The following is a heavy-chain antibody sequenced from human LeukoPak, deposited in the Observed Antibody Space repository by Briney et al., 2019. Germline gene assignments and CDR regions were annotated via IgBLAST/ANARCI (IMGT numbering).Heavy chain of an antibody. D-gene: IGHD3-10*01. Sequence: PGRSLRLSCAASGFTFSSYGMHWVRQAPGKGLEGVAVISYDGSNKYYADSVKGRFTISRDNSKNTLYLQMNSLRAEDTAVYYCANDRLSQGSGSYYSLGLGYWGQGTLVTVSS. CDR1: GFTFSSYG. CDR3: ANDRLSQGSGSYYSLGLGY. J-gene: IGHJ4*02. CDR2: ISYDGSNK. V-gene: IGHV3-30*18.